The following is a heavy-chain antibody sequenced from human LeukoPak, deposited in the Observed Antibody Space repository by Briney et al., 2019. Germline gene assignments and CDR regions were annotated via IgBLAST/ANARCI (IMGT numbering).Heavy chain of an antibody. J-gene: IGHJ4*02. Sequence: GGSLRLSCAASGFTFSDYYMSWIRQAPGKGLEWVSYISSSGSTIYYADSVKGRFTISRDNAKNSLYLQMNSLRAEDTVVYYCARPPSITRYGDSYFDYWGQGTLVTVSS. CDR2: ISSSGSTI. CDR3: ARPPSITRYGDSYFDY. D-gene: IGHD4-17*01. V-gene: IGHV3-11*01. CDR1: GFTFSDYY.